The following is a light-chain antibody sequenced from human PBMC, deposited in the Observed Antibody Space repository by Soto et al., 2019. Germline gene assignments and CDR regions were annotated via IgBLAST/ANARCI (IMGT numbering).Light chain of an antibody. CDR2: AAS. CDR3: LQHNSYPFT. Sequence: DIQMTQSPSSLSASVGDRVTITCRASQAIRNDLGWYQDKPGKAPKRLIYAASSLQSGVPSRFSGSGSGTEFTLTISSLQPEDFATYYCLQHNSYPFTFGQGTRLEIK. J-gene: IGKJ5*01. CDR1: QAIRND. V-gene: IGKV1-17*01.